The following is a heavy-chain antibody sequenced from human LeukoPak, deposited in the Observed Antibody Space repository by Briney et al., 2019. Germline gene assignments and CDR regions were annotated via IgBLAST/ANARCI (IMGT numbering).Heavy chain of an antibody. J-gene: IGHJ4*02. V-gene: IGHV4-59*08. CDR2: ISYSGST. D-gene: IGHD3-22*01. CDR3: AKHQRDSSGYHYFAY. Sequence: SETLSLTYTVSGGSITSDYWSWIRQPPGQGLEWIGYISYSGSTYYNPSLKSRVTISVDTSKNQLSLRLSSVTAADTAVYYCAKHQRDSSGYHYFAYWGKGTLVTVSS. CDR1: GGSITSDY.